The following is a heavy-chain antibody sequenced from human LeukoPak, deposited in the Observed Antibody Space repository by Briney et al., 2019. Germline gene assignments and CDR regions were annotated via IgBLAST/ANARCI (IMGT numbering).Heavy chain of an antibody. V-gene: IGHV3-48*03. CDR1: GFTFSSYE. CDR3: AKDDDWGRYKH. Sequence: GGSLRLSCAASGFTFSSYEMNWVRQAPGKGLEWVSYISDSGSTKYYADSVKGRFTISRDNAKNSVYLQMNSLRAEDTAMYYCAKDDDWGRYKHWGQGTLVTVSS. J-gene: IGHJ1*01. CDR2: ISDSGSTK. D-gene: IGHD3-16*01.